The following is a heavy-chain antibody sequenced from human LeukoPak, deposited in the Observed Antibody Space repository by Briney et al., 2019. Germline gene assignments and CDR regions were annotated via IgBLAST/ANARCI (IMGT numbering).Heavy chain of an antibody. Sequence: GESLKISCKGSGYSFTSYWIGWVRQMPGKGLEWMGIIYPGDSDTRYSPSFQGQVTISADKSIITAYLQWSSLKASDTAMYYCARQQNVARYDSSGLSRSAFDIWGQGTMVTVSS. CDR3: ARQQNVARYDSSGLSRSAFDI. D-gene: IGHD3-22*01. CDR2: IYPGDSDT. CDR1: GYSFTSYW. J-gene: IGHJ3*02. V-gene: IGHV5-51*01.